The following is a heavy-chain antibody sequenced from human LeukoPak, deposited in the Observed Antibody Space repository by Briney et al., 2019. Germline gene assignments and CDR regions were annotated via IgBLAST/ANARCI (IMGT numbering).Heavy chain of an antibody. CDR3: ARDYTGGWNDY. CDR1: GFTFTKHW. D-gene: IGHD7-27*01. J-gene: IGHJ4*02. Sequence: GGSLRLSCAATGFTFTKHWMSWVRQTIGKGLECVAKIREDGSEKHYVDSVKGRFTISRDNARSSLYLQMNNLRVEDTAVYYCARDYTGGWNDYWGQGTLVTVSS. V-gene: IGHV3-7*01. CDR2: IREDGSEK.